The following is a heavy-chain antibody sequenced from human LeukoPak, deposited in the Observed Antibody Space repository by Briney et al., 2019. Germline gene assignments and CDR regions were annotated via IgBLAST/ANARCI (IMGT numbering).Heavy chain of an antibody. D-gene: IGHD6-19*01. Sequence: GRSLRLSCAASGFTFSSYATHWVRQAPGKGLEWVAVISYDGSNKYYADSVKGRFTISRDNSKNTLYLQMNSLRAEDTAVYYCARDRVAVAGHQYFQHWGQGTLVTVSS. CDR3: ARDRVAVAGHQYFQH. CDR1: GFTFSSYA. J-gene: IGHJ1*01. V-gene: IGHV3-30*04. CDR2: ISYDGSNK.